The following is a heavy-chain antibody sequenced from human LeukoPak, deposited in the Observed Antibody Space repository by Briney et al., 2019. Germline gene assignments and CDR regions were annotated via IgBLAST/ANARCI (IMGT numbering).Heavy chain of an antibody. D-gene: IGHD6-13*01. CDR3: AREASSSWKNDN. CDR1: GFTFSSYA. V-gene: IGHV3-30*04. Sequence: PGRSLRLSCAASGFTFSSYAMHWVRQAPGKGLEWVAVISYDGSNKYYADSVKGRFTISRDNSKNTLYLQMNSLRAEDTAVYYYAREASSSWKNDNWGQGTLVTVSS. J-gene: IGHJ4*02. CDR2: ISYDGSNK.